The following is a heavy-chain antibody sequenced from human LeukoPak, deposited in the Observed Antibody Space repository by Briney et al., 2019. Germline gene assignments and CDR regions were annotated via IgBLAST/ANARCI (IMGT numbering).Heavy chain of an antibody. CDR2: MNPNSGNS. D-gene: IGHD2-2*01. Sequence: ASVKVSCKTSGYTFTSYDINWVRQATGQGLEWMGWMNPNSGNSGYAQKFQDRVTMTRNTSISTAYMELSSLRSDDTAVYYCARGVTGRYCSSTSCHWRAWFDPWGQGTLVTVSS. V-gene: IGHV1-8*01. CDR3: ARGVTGRYCSSTSCHWRAWFDP. CDR1: GYTFTSYD. J-gene: IGHJ5*02.